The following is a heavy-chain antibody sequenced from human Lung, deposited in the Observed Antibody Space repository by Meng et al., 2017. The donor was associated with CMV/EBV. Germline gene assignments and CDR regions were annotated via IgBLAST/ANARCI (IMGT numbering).Heavy chain of an antibody. CDR3: ARVTIFGAYGMDV. V-gene: IGHV1-69*05. J-gene: IGHJ6*02. Sequence: SVKVSCKASGYTFTDHYFHWVRQAPGQGLEWMGGIIPIFGTANYAQKFQGRVTITTDESTSTAYMELSSLRSEDTAVYYCARVTIFGAYGMDVWGQGTTVTVSS. D-gene: IGHD3-3*01. CDR2: IIPIFGTA. CDR1: GYTFTDHY.